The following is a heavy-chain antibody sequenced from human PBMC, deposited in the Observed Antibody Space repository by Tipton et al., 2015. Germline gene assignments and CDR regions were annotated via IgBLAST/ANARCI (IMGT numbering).Heavy chain of an antibody. CDR2: ISGVGYST. D-gene: IGHD6-19*01. Sequence: SLRLSCDASGFTFGSFPMSWVRQAPGKGLEWVSVISGVGYSTYYADFVKGRFTMSRDNTESTLSLQMNSLSAEDTAVYYCAKVRMPGNSAGWSDFDSWGMGTLVTVSS. CDR3: AKVRMPGNSAGWSDFDS. J-gene: IGHJ4*02. CDR1: GFTFGSFP. V-gene: IGHV3-23*01.